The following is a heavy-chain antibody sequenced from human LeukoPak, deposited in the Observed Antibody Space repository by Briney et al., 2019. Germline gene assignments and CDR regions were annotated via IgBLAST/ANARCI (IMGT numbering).Heavy chain of an antibody. J-gene: IGHJ3*02. CDR3: ARGSSSWYRDAFDI. CDR2: IYSGGST. Sequence: GGSLRLSCAASGFTVSSNYMSWVRQAPGKGLEWVSVIYSGGSTYHADSVKGRFTISRDNSKNTLYLQMNSLRAEDTAVYYCARGSSSWYRDAFDIWGQGTMVTVSS. CDR1: GFTVSSNY. V-gene: IGHV3-66*01. D-gene: IGHD6-13*01.